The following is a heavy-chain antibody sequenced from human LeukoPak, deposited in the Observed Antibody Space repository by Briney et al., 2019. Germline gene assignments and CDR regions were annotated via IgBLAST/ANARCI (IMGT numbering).Heavy chain of an antibody. CDR3: AKFGLPYSIDL. V-gene: IGHV3-7*01. Sequence: PGGSLRLSCKASGFSIHQSSMSWVRQAPVKGLEWVASIRPDGSAVFYVDSVKGRFTFSRDNAKNSLDLQMNSLRAEDMALYYCAKFGLPYSIDLWGQGTMVTVSS. CDR2: IRPDGSAV. J-gene: IGHJ3*01. D-gene: IGHD3/OR15-3a*01. CDR1: GFSIHQSS.